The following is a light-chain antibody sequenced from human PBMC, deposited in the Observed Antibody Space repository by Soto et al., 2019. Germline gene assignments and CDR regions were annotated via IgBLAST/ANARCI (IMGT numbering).Light chain of an antibody. CDR2: EVS. CDR3: SSYTSGSTRYV. J-gene: IGLJ1*01. V-gene: IGLV2-14*01. Sequence: QSVLTQPASVSGSPGQSITISCTGSGSDVGGYDYVSWYQQHPGKAPKLMIYEVSNRPSGISDRFSGSKSGNTASLTISGLQAEDEADYFCSSYTSGSTRYVFGSGTKVPV. CDR1: GSDVGGYDY.